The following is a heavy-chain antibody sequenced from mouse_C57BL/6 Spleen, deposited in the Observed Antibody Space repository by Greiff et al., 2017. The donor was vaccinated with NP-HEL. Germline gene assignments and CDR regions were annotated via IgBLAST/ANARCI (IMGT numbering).Heavy chain of an antibody. Sequence: QVQLQQSGAELVRPGASVKLSCKASGYTFTDYYINWVKQRPGQGLEWIARIYPGSGNTYYNEKFKGKATLTAEKSSSTAYMQLSSLTSEDSAVYFCAREGVYDGYYPYAMDYWGQGTSVTVSS. CDR1: GYTFTDYY. CDR2: IYPGSGNT. D-gene: IGHD2-3*01. V-gene: IGHV1-76*01. J-gene: IGHJ4*01. CDR3: AREGVYDGYYPYAMDY.